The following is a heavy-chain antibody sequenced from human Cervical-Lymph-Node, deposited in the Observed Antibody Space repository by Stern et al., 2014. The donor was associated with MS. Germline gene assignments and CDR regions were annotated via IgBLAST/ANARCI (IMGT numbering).Heavy chain of an antibody. CDR2: INAGNGNT. V-gene: IGHV1-3*01. CDR1: GYTFTSYA. CDR3: ARGGSGSSNRFMDV. J-gene: IGHJ6*02. Sequence: QVQLVQSGAEVKKPGASVKVSCKASGYTFTSYAMHWVRQAPGQRLEWMGWINAGNGNTKYLQKFQGRVTITRDTSASTAYMELSSLRSEDTAVYYCARGGSGSSNRFMDVWGQGTTVTVSS. D-gene: IGHD6-19*01.